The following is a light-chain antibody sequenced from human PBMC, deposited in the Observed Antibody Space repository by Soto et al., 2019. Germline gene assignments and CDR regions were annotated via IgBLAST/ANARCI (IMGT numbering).Light chain of an antibody. CDR3: AAWDDSLSGTV. Sequence: QSVLTQPPSASGTPGQRVTISCSGSSSNIGSNTVAWYQQLPQTAPKLLVHSNNERPSGVPDRFSGAKSGTSASLVISGLQSDDEADCYCAAWDDSLSGTVFGVGTQLTVL. CDR2: SNN. J-gene: IGLJ3*02. V-gene: IGLV1-44*01. CDR1: SSNIGSNT.